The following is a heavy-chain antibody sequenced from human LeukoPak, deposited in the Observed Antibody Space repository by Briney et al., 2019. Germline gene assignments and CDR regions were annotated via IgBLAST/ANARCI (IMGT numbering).Heavy chain of an antibody. CDR2: IYSGGST. J-gene: IGHJ1*01. CDR3: ARDLLTSTQH. Sequence: AGGSLRLSCAASGFTVSSNYMSWVRQAPGKGLEWVSVIYSGGSTYYADSVKGRFTISRDNSKNTLYLQMNSLRAEDTAVYYCARDLLTSTQHWGQGTLVTVSS. CDR1: GFTVSSNY. D-gene: IGHD1-20*01. V-gene: IGHV3-53*01.